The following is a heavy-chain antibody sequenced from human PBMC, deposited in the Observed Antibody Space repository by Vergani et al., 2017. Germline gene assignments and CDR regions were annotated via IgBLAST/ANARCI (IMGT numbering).Heavy chain of an antibody. V-gene: IGHV1-46*03. Sequence: QVQLVQSGAEVKKPGSSVKVSCKASGGTFSSYAISWVRQAPGQGLEWMGIINPSGGHTNYAQKFQGRVTMTRDTSTSTVYMELSSLRSEDTAIYYCARGDYGILTGYRYWVQGTLVTVSA. J-gene: IGHJ4*02. D-gene: IGHD3-9*01. CDR3: ARGDYGILTGYRY. CDR2: INPSGGHT. CDR1: GGTFSSYA.